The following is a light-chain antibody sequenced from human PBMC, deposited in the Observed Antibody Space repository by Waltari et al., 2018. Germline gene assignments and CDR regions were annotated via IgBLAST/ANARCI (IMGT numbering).Light chain of an antibody. Sequence: QSVLTQPPSVSGAPGQRVTIPCTATSPNIGAGYDFTWYQQLPGTAPKLLIYGNSNRPSGVPDRFSGSKSGTSASLAITGLQAEDEADYYCQSYDSSLSDVVFGGGTKLTVL. V-gene: IGLV1-40*01. CDR3: QSYDSSLSDVV. CDR1: SPNIGAGYD. J-gene: IGLJ2*01. CDR2: GNS.